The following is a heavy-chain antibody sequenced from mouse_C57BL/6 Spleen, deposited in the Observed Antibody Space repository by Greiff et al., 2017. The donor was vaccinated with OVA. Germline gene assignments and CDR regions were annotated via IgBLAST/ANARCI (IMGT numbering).Heavy chain of an antibody. CDR3: ATSYYCGSSYDWYFDV. Sequence: DVHLVESGGGLVKPGGSLKLSCAASGFTFSDYGMHWVRQAPEKGLEWVAYISSGSSTIYYADTVKGRFTISRDNAKNTLFLQMTSLRSEDTAMYYCATSYYCGSSYDWYFDVWGTGTTVTVSS. J-gene: IGHJ1*03. D-gene: IGHD1-1*01. CDR1: GFTFSDYG. CDR2: ISSGSSTI. V-gene: IGHV5-17*01.